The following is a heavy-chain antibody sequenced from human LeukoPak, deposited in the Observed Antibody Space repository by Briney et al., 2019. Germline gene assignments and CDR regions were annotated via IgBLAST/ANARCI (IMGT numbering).Heavy chain of an antibody. D-gene: IGHD6-13*01. V-gene: IGHV3-23*01. J-gene: IGHJ4*02. CDR2: ISGSGGDT. CDR3: ARDSSSWYYFDY. Sequence: GGSLRLSCAASGFTFSNYAMSWVRQAPGKGLEWVSGISGSGGDTYYADSVKGRFTISRDNAKNSLYLQMTRLRAEDTAIYYCARDSSSWYYFDYWGQGTLVTVSS. CDR1: GFTFSNYA.